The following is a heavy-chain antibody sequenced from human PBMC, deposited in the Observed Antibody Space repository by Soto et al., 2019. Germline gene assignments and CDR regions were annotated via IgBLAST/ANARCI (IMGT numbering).Heavy chain of an antibody. D-gene: IGHD2-2*01. J-gene: IGHJ5*02. CDR3: ARVVPGAEAWFGP. V-gene: IGHV1-18*01. Sequence: GASVKVSCKTSGYTFSNYGITWVRQAPGQPLEWLGWISLYSDGTNYAQKFQGRVSMTADTSTTTAYMELRSLRSDDTAVYYCARVVPGAEAWFGPWGQGTLVTVSS. CDR2: ISLYSDGT. CDR1: GYTFSNYG.